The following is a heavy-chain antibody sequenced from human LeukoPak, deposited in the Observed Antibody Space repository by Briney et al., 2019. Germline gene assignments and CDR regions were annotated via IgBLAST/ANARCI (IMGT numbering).Heavy chain of an antibody. Sequence: SETLSLTCTVSGDSISTYYWSWIRQPPGKGLEWIGYIRYSGSANYNPSLRSRVTISIDTSKNQFSLRLSSVTAADTAVYHCARLVYDSRGYYFDYWGQGTLVTVSS. CDR2: IRYSGSA. CDR3: ARLVYDSRGYYFDY. D-gene: IGHD3-22*01. CDR1: GDSISTYY. J-gene: IGHJ4*02. V-gene: IGHV4-59*08.